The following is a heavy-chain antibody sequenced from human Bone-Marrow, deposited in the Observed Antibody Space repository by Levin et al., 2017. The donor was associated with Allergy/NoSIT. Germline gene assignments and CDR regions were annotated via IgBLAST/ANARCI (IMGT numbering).Heavy chain of an antibody. CDR2: ISWDGGTT. CDR1: GFTFHDYK. Sequence: LSLTCAASGFTFHDYKMHWVRQAPGKGLEWVSLISWDGGTTYYADSVKGRFTISRDNSKNSLYLQMNSLRTEDTALYYCAKDYGDYSLDYWGQGTLVTVSS. CDR3: AKDYGDYSLDY. V-gene: IGHV3-43*01. J-gene: IGHJ4*02. D-gene: IGHD4-17*01.